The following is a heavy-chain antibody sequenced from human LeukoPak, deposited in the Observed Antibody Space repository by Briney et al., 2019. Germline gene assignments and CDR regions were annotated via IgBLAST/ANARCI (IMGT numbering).Heavy chain of an antibody. V-gene: IGHV4-30-2*01. J-gene: IGHJ3*02. D-gene: IGHD3-10*01. CDR1: GGSISSGGYS. CDR2: IYHSGST. Sequence: PSETLSLTCAVSGGSISSGGYSWSWIRQPPGKGLEWIGYIYHSGSTHYNPSLKSRVTISVDRSKNQFSLKLSSVTAADTAVYYCARDLTGDAFDTWGQGTMVTVSS. CDR3: ARDLTGDAFDT.